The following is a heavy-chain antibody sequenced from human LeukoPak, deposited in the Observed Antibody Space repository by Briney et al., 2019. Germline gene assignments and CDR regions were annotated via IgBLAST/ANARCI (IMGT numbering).Heavy chain of an antibody. Sequence: GGSLRLSCAASGFSFSNHGMHWVRQAPGKRLEWVAVIWDDGNNKRYANSVNGRFTISRDNSENTLYLQMNSLRAEDTAVYYCVKESDEYSSSSSDYWGQGTLVTVSS. D-gene: IGHD6-6*01. J-gene: IGHJ4*02. CDR3: VKESDEYSSSSSDY. CDR1: GFSFSNHG. CDR2: IWDDGNNK. V-gene: IGHV3-30*02.